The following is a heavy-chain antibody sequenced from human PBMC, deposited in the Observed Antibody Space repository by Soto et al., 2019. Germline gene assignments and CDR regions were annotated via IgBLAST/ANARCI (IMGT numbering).Heavy chain of an antibody. Sequence: ASVKVSCKASGYTFTSYGISWVRQAPGQGLEWMGWISAYNGNTNYAQKLQGRVTMATDTSTSTAYMELNSLIAEDMAVYYCASVKFYIWFDPWGQGTLVTVSS. D-gene: IGHD2-2*02. CDR2: ISAYNGNT. CDR3: ASVKFYIWFDP. V-gene: IGHV1-18*03. CDR1: GYTFTSYG. J-gene: IGHJ5*02.